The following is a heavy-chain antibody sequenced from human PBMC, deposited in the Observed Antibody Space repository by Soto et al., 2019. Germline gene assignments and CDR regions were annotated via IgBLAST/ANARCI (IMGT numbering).Heavy chain of an antibody. CDR3: ARFGYDSSGYYYSYYYGMDV. CDR1: GGSISSGDYY. CDR2: IYYSGST. V-gene: IGHV4-30-4*01. Sequence: QVQLQESGPGLVKPSQTLSLTCTVSGGSISSGDYYWSWIRQPPGKGLEWIGYIYYSGSTYYNPSLKSRVTISVDTSKNQFSLKLSSVTAADTAVYYCARFGYDSSGYYYSYYYGMDVWGQGTTVTVSS. J-gene: IGHJ6*02. D-gene: IGHD3-22*01.